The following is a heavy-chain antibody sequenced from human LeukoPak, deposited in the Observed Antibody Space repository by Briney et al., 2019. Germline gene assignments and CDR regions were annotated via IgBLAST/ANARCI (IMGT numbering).Heavy chain of an antibody. V-gene: IGHV4-39*07. CDR3: ARSRGFGELSSFDY. CDR2: IYYSGST. D-gene: IGHD3-10*01. J-gene: IGHJ4*02. CDR1: GGSISSSSYY. Sequence: SETLSLTCTVSGGSISSSSYYWGWIRQPPGKGLEWIGSIYYSGSTYYNPSLKSRVTIPVDTSKNQFSLKLSSVTAADTAVYYCARSRGFGELSSFDYWGQGTLVTVSS.